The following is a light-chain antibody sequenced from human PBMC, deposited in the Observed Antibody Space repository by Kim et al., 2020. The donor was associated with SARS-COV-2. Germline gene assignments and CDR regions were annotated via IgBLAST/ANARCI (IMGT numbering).Light chain of an antibody. J-gene: IGLJ2*01. CDR3: CSYVGNKNV. CDR1: SGDIGSNDL. V-gene: IGLV2-23*01. CDR2: EAT. Sequence: QSALTQPASVSGSPGQSIIISCTGISGDIGSNDLVSWYQQHPGKAPKLLIYEATKRPSGGSTRFSGSKSGNTASLTISGLQAEDEADYYCCSYVGNKNVFGGGTQLTVL.